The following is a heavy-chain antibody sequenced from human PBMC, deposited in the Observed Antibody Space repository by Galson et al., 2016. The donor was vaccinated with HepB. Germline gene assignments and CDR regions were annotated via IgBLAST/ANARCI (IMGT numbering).Heavy chain of an antibody. CDR3: AIGGGSTWYISPHFVDP. CDR1: GLTFSNYA. CDR2: ISGDTTTT. Sequence: SLRLSCAASGLTFSNYAMPWVRQAPGKGLEWVSSISGDTTTTYYADSVKGRFTISRDNSKNTFYLQMNSLRAEDTASYYCAIGGGSTWYISPHFVDPWGQGTLVTVSS. V-gene: IGHV3-23*01. D-gene: IGHD6-13*01. J-gene: IGHJ5*02.